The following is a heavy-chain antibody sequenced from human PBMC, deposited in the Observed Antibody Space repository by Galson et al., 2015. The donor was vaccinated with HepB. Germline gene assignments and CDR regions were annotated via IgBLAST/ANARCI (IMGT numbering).Heavy chain of an antibody. Sequence: SVKVSCKASGGTFSSYAISWVRQAPGQGLEWMGGIIPIFGTADYAQKFQGRVTITADESTSTAYMELSSLRSEDTAVYYCARARGFGGSSGVYYYYGMDVWGQGTTVTVSS. V-gene: IGHV1-69*13. CDR3: ARARGFGGSSGVYYYYGMDV. J-gene: IGHJ6*02. CDR2: IIPIFGTA. D-gene: IGHD2-15*01. CDR1: GGTFSSYA.